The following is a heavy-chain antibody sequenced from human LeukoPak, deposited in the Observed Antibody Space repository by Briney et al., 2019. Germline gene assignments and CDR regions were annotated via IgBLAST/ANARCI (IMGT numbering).Heavy chain of an antibody. J-gene: IGHJ6*03. CDR3: AKGGGYEAQYYYYYLDV. Sequence: GGSLRLSCAVSGLTFSNYGMSWVRQAPGKGLEWVAFIRYDGSNKYYADSVKGRFTVSRDNSKNTLYLQMKSLRAEDTAVYYCAKGGGYEAQYYYYYLDVWGKGTTVTISS. V-gene: IGHV3-30*02. D-gene: IGHD5-12*01. CDR2: IRYDGSNK. CDR1: GLTFSNYG.